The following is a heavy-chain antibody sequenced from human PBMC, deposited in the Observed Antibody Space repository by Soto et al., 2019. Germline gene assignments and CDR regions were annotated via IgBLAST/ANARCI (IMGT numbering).Heavy chain of an antibody. Sequence: QVQLQQWGAGLLKPSETLSLTCAVYGGSFSGYYWSWIRQPPGKGLEWIGEINHSGSTNYNPSLKSRVTISVDTSKNQFSLKLSSVTAADTAVYYCARGFGPPYSNLRRPGDYWGQGTLVTVSS. CDR1: GGSFSGYY. V-gene: IGHV4-34*01. D-gene: IGHD4-4*01. CDR3: ARGFGPPYSNLRRPGDY. CDR2: INHSGST. J-gene: IGHJ4*02.